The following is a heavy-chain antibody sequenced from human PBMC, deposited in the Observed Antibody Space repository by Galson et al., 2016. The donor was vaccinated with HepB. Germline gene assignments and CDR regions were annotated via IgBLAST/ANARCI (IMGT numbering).Heavy chain of an antibody. D-gene: IGHD3-10*01. J-gene: IGHJ5*02. V-gene: IGHV5-51*01. CDR2: IYPGDSDT. CDR3: ARASRSYYNWFNP. Sequence: QSGAEVKKPGESLKISCSTSGYNFATYWIGWVRQVSGKGPEWMGVIYPGDSDTRYSPSFQGQVTISADKSVNTTYLELTSLKASDTAIYYCARASRSYYNWFNPWGQGTLVTVSS. CDR1: GYNFATYW.